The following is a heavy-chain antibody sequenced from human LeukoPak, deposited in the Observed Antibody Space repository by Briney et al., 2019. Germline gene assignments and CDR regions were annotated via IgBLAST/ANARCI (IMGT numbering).Heavy chain of an antibody. V-gene: IGHV3-11*01. J-gene: IGHJ5*01. CDR3: AREGSSSWFDY. D-gene: IGHD6-13*01. CDR2: ISSSGSTI. CDR1: GFTFSDCY. Sequence: GGSLRLSCAASGFTFSDCYMSWIRQAPGKGLEWVSYISSSGSTIYYADSVKGRFTISRDNAKNSLYLQMNSLRADDTAVYYCAREGSSSWFDYWGQGTLVTVSS.